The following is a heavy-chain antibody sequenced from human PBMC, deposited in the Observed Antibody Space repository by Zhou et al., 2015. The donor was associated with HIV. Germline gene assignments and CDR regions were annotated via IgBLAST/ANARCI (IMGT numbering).Heavy chain of an antibody. CDR1: GGTFSSYA. V-gene: IGHV1-69*01. CDR2: IIPIFGTA. J-gene: IGHJ6*02. CDR3: ARDWGLKGSGLPVYYYYGMDV. D-gene: IGHD3-10*01. Sequence: QVQLVQSGAEVKKPGSSVKVSCKASGGTFSSYAISWVRQAPGQGLEWMGGIIPIFGTANYAQKFQGRVTITADESTSTAYMELSSLRSEDTAVYYCARDWGLKGSGLPVYYYYGMDVWGQGTTVTVSS.